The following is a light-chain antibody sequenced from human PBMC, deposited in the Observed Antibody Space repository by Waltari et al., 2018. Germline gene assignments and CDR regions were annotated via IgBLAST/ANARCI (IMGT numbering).Light chain of an antibody. CDR1: QSISSY. CDR2: AAS. J-gene: IGKJ5*01. V-gene: IGKV1-39*01. Sequence: DIQMTQSPSSLSASVGDRVPITCRASQSISSYLNWYQPKPGKAPKLLIYAASSLQSGVPSRFSGSGSGTDFTLTISSLQPEDFATYYCQQSYSTPPTFGQGTRLEIK. CDR3: QQSYSTPPT.